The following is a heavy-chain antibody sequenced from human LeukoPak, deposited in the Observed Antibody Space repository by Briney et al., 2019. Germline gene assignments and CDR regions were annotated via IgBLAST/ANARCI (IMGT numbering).Heavy chain of an antibody. D-gene: IGHD6-19*01. Sequence: SEILSLTCAVSGGSISSGGYSWSWIRQPPGKGLEWIGYIYHSGSTYYNPSLKSRVTISVDRSKNQFSLKLSSVTAADTAVYYCARGQWLAYFDYWGQGTLVTVSS. V-gene: IGHV4-30-2*01. CDR2: IYHSGST. CDR3: ARGQWLAYFDY. CDR1: GGSISSGGYS. J-gene: IGHJ4*02.